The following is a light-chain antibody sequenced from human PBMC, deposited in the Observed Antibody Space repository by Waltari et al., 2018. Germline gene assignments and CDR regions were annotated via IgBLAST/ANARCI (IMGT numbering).Light chain of an antibody. J-gene: IGLJ2*01. CDR1: SSNVGGNY. CDR3: GTWDSSLSVVV. CDR2: ENK. V-gene: IGLV1-51*02. Sequence: QPVLTQPPSVSAAAGQKVTISCSGSSSNVGGNYVAWYQHLPRTAPRLLIYENKIPPAGLTDRSSGSKSGTSAPLGITGLQTGDEADYYCGTWDSSLSVVVFGGGTKLTVL.